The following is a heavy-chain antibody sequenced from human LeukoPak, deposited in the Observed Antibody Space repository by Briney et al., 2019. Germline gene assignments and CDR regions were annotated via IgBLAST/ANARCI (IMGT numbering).Heavy chain of an antibody. CDR2: GST. D-gene: IGHD2-15*01. Sequence: SETLSLTCTVSLVSISSHCWSWIRQPPPKGLEWIGGSTNHNPSLKSRVTISVDTSKKQFSLKLSSVAAEDTAVYYCARGVDCSDFAFDIWGQGTMVTVSP. CDR1: LVSISSHC. V-gene: IGHV4-59*11. CDR3: ARGVDCSDFAFDI. J-gene: IGHJ3*02.